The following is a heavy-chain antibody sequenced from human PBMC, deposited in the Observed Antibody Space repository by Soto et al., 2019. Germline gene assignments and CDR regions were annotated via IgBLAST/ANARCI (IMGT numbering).Heavy chain of an antibody. D-gene: IGHD5-12*01. Sequence: PSETLSLTCTVSRGSISSYYWTWIRQPPGKGLEWIGYINYSGSTNYNPSLKSRLTISVDTSKNQFSLKLSSVTAADTAVYYCARGPRWLPHFDSWGQGTLVTVSS. V-gene: IGHV4-59*01. CDR1: RGSISSYY. CDR3: ARGPRWLPHFDS. CDR2: INYSGST. J-gene: IGHJ4*02.